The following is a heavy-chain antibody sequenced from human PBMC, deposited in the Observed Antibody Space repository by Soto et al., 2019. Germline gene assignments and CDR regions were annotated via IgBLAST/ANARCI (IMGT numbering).Heavy chain of an antibody. J-gene: IGHJ6*03. CDR3: ARSYYDFWSGFGYMDV. D-gene: IGHD3-3*01. Sequence: GGSLRLSCAASGFTFSSYAMSWVRQAPGKGLEWVANIKQDGSEKYYVDSVKGRFTISRDNAKNSLYLQMNSLRAEDTAVYYCARSYYDFWSGFGYMDVWGKGTTVTVSS. CDR2: IKQDGSEK. V-gene: IGHV3-7*01. CDR1: GFTFSSYA.